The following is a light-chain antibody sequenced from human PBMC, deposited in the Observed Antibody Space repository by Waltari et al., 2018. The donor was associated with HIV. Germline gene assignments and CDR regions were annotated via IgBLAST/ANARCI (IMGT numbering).Light chain of an antibody. CDR1: NIERKS. Sequence: SSVLTQPPSVSVAPGKTARITCGGNNIERKSVHWYQRKPGHAPALVIYYDSDRPSGIPELFSGANAGDTATLTISRVGDGDEADYYCQVWDSSSDHVLFGGGTKLTVL. J-gene: IGLJ3*02. CDR3: QVWDSSSDHVL. V-gene: IGLV3-21*04. CDR2: YDS.